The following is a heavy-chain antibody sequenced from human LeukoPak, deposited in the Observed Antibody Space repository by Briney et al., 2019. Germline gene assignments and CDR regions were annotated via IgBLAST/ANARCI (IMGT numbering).Heavy chain of an antibody. CDR3: ARDPKSQLLLDY. CDR2: INTYSGAI. V-gene: IGHV1-2*02. D-gene: IGHD2-2*01. Sequence: ATVKVSCKASGYTFTGYYMHWVRQAPGQGLEWMGWINTYSGAINYAQKFQGRVTLTRDTSISTAYMELSRLTSGDTAVYYCARDPKSQLLLDYWGQGTLVTVS. J-gene: IGHJ4*02. CDR1: GYTFTGYY.